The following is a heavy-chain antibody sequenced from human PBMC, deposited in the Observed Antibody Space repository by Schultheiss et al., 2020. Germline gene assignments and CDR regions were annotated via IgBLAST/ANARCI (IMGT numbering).Heavy chain of an antibody. Sequence: SETLSLTCTVSGVSVISATYFWSWIRQPAGKGLEWIGRIYTSGSTNYNPSLKSRVTISVDTSKNQFSLKLSSVTAADTAVYYCARTGEVGGPSFDYWGQGTLVTVSS. CDR2: IYTSGST. CDR3: ARTGEVGGPSFDY. V-gene: IGHV4-61*10. J-gene: IGHJ4*02. CDR1: GVSVISATYF. D-gene: IGHD7-27*01.